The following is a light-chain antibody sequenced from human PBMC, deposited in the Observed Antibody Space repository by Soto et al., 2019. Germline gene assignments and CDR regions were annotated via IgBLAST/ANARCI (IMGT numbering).Light chain of an antibody. CDR3: QQYGSSPQT. J-gene: IGKJ1*01. Sequence: EIVLAQSPATLSLSPGERATLSCRASRSVSSSYLAWYQQKPGQAPRLLIYGASSRATGIPDRFSGSGSGTDFTLTISRLEPEDFAVYYCQQYGSSPQTFGQGTKVDIK. CDR2: GAS. V-gene: IGKV3-20*01. CDR1: RSVSSSY.